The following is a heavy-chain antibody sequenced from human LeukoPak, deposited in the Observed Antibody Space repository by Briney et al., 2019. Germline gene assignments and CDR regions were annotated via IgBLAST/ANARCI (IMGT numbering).Heavy chain of an antibody. V-gene: IGHV4-39*01. D-gene: IGHD1-26*01. CDR1: GASISGGTYY. J-gene: IGHJ4*02. Sequence: PSETLSLTCSVSGASISGGTYYWGWIRQPPGKGLEWIGSIYYTGSTYDNPSLKSRVTISVDTSKNQFSLKLSSVTAADTAVYCCARRGGSGRAFDYWGQGTLVTVSS. CDR2: IYYTGST. CDR3: ARRGGSGRAFDY.